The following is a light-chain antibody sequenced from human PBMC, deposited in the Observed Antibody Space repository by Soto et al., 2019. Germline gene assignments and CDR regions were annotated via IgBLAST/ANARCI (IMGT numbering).Light chain of an antibody. CDR3: PQYNGNSTWT. CDR2: DAS. Sequence: IQVFQSASTLSASAGDRVTITCRASQSIDRWFASHHQNPGNAPKALIWDASSLQRGVPSRFSGSGAGTEFTPTTNSLQPDDFATHYCPQYNGNSTWTFGQGTKVDIK. J-gene: IGKJ1*01. CDR1: QSIDRW. V-gene: IGKV1-5*01.